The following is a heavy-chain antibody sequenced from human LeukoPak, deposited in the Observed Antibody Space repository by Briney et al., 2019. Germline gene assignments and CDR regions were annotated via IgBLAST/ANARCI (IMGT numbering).Heavy chain of an antibody. Sequence: GGSLRLSCAASGFTFSSYAMSWVRQAPGKGLEWVSAISGSGGSTYYADSVKGRFTISRDNSTNTLYLQMNSLRAEDTAVYYCAKTAGRYSSGWYSSLAYFDYWGQGTLVTVSS. CDR2: ISGSGGST. CDR3: AKTAGRYSSGWYSSLAYFDY. CDR1: GFTFSSYA. J-gene: IGHJ4*02. D-gene: IGHD6-19*01. V-gene: IGHV3-23*01.